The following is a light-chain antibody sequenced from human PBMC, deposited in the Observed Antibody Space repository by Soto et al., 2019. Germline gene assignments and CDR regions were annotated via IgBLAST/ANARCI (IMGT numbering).Light chain of an antibody. CDR3: QSWGTGIRV. CDR1: SGHSSYA. J-gene: IGLJ2*01. V-gene: IGLV4-69*01. Sequence: QLVLTQSPSASASLGASVKLTCTLSSGHSSYAIAWHQQQPEKGPRYLMKLNSDGSHSKGDGIPDRFSGSSSGAERYLTIXXXXXXXEADYYCQSWGTGIRVFGGGTKLTVL. CDR2: LNSDGSH.